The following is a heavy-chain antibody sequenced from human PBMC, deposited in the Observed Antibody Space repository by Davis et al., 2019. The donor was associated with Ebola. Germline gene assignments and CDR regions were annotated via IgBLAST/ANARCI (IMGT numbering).Heavy chain of an antibody. D-gene: IGHD1-1*01. CDR2: INPSGGST. CDR1: GYTLTELS. Sequence: ASVKVSCKVSGYTLTELSMHWVRQAPGQGLEWMGIINPSGGSTSYAQKFQGRVTMTRNTSISTAYMELSSLTSEDTAVYYCARDGYWNPLEWGQGTLVTVSS. J-gene: IGHJ4*02. V-gene: IGHV1-46*01. CDR3: ARDGYWNPLE.